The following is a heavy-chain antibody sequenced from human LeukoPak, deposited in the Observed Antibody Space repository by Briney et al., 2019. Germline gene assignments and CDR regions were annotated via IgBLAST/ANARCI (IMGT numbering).Heavy chain of an antibody. CDR2: ISYDGSNK. J-gene: IGHJ3*02. V-gene: IGHV3-30*04. D-gene: IGHD2-21*02. CDR1: GFTFSSYA. Sequence: GGSLRLSCAASGFTFSSYAMHWVRQAPGKGLEWVAVISYDGSNKYYADSVKGRFTISRDNSKNTLYLQMNSLRAEDTAVYYCAKDFPIESHGDCAAGAFDIWGQGTMVTVSS. CDR3: AKDFPIESHGDCAAGAFDI.